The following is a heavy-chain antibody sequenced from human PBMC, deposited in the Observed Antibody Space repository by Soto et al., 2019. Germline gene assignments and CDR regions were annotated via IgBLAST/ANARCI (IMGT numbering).Heavy chain of an antibody. V-gene: IGHV3-48*02. CDR3: ARSGADYYYYGMDV. J-gene: IGHJ6*02. CDR2: ISSSSSTI. Sequence: GGSLRLSCAASGFTFSSYSLNWVRQAPGKGLEWVSYISSSSSTIYYADSVKGRFTISRDNAKNSLYLQMNSLRDEDTAVYYCARSGADYYYYGMDVWGQGTTVTVSS. CDR1: GFTFSSYS. D-gene: IGHD4-17*01.